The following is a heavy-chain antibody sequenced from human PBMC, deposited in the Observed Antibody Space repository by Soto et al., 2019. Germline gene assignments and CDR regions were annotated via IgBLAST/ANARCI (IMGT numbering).Heavy chain of an antibody. CDR1: GFTFSSYG. Sequence: LRLSCAASGFTFSSYGMHWVRQAPGKGLEWVAVISYDGSNKYYADSVKGRFTISRDNSKNTLYLQMNSLRAEDTAVYYCAKDRNSYGSLLGSFDYWGQGTLVTVSS. CDR3: AKDRNSYGSLLGSFDY. D-gene: IGHD5-18*01. CDR2: ISYDGSNK. J-gene: IGHJ4*02. V-gene: IGHV3-30*18.